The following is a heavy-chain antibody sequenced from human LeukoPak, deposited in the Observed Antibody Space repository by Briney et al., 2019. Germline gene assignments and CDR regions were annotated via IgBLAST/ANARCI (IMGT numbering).Heavy chain of an antibody. CDR3: ARGPLRFLTDV. Sequence: GGSLRLSCAASGFTVSSNYMSWVRQAPGKGLEWVSVIYSGGSTYYADSVKGRFTISRDNSKNTLYLQMNSLRAEDTAVYYYARGPLRFLTDVWGQGTTVTVSS. J-gene: IGHJ6*02. CDR1: GFTVSSNY. CDR2: IYSGGST. V-gene: IGHV3-66*01. D-gene: IGHD3-3*01.